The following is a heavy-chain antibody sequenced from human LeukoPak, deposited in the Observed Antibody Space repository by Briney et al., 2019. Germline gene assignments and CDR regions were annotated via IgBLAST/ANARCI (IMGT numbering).Heavy chain of an antibody. V-gene: IGHV3-7*04. CDR3: TRVGYIDEGIDY. CDR1: GFTFSNAW. Sequence: PGGSLRLSCAASGFTFSNAWMNWVRQAPGKGLEWVANIKQDGSKKSYVDSVKGRFTISRDNAKNSLYQQMNSLRAEDTAIYYCTRVGYIDEGIDYWGQGTLVTVSS. CDR2: IKQDGSKK. D-gene: IGHD5-24*01. J-gene: IGHJ4*02.